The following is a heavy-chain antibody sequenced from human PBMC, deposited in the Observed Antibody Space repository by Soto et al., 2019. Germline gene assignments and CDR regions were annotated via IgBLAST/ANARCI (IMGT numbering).Heavy chain of an antibody. J-gene: IGHJ4*02. Sequence: GESLKISCKGSGYSFTSYWIGWVRQMPGKGLEWMGTIYPGDSDTRYSPSFQGQVTIPADKSISTAYLQWSSLKASDTAMYYCARYGYSYGYAVDYWGQGTLVTVSS. CDR3: ARYGYSYGYAVDY. V-gene: IGHV5-51*01. CDR1: GYSFTSYW. D-gene: IGHD5-18*01. CDR2: IYPGDSDT.